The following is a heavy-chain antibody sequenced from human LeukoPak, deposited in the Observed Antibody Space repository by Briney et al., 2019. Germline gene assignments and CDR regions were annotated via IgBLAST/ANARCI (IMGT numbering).Heavy chain of an antibody. CDR3: ARDAGIVATEYYFDY. J-gene: IGHJ4*02. CDR1: GYTFTGYY. D-gene: IGHD5-12*01. V-gene: IGHV1-2*02. Sequence: ASVKVSCKASGYTFTGYYMHWVRQPPGQGLEGMGWINPNSGGTNYAQKFQGRVTMTRDTSISTAYMELSRLRSDDTAVYYCARDAGIVATEYYFDYWGQGTLVTVSS. CDR2: INPNSGGT.